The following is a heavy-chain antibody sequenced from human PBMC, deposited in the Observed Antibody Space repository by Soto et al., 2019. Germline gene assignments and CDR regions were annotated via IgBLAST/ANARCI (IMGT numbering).Heavy chain of an antibody. CDR1: GFTFSSYE. V-gene: IGHV3-48*03. D-gene: IGHD6-19*01. J-gene: IGHJ6*02. CDR3: AREHSSAYYYYGMDV. CDR2: ISSSGSTI. Sequence: EVQLVESGGGLVQPGGSLRLSCAASGFTFSSYEMNWVRQAPGKGLEWVSYISSSGSTIYYADSVKGRFTIPRDNAKNSLYLQMNSLRAEDTAVYYCAREHSSAYYYYGMDVWGQGTTVTVSS.